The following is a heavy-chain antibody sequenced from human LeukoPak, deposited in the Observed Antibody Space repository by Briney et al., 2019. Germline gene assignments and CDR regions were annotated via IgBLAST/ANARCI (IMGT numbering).Heavy chain of an antibody. CDR2: IYYSGST. D-gene: IGHD6-19*01. Sequence: SETLSLTCTVSGGSISSYYWSWIRQPPGKGLEWIGYIYYSGSTNYNPSLKSRVTISVDTSKNQFSLKLSSVTAADTAVYYCARDLRLSPYSGGWPLDYWGQGTLVTVSS. CDR1: GGSISSYY. CDR3: ARDLRLSPYSGGWPLDY. J-gene: IGHJ4*02. V-gene: IGHV4-59*01.